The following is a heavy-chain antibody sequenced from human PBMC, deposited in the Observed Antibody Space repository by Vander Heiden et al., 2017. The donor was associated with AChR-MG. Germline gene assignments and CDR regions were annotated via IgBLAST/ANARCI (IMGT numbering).Heavy chain of an antibody. D-gene: IGHD6-19*01. Sequence: QVHLMESGGGVVRPGRSLRLSCAASGFSFSSHGMNWVRQAPGKGLEWVAFVSDDGSKKSYADSVKGRFFISRDNSKNSLYLLVNSLRSEDTAVYYCAKILTDTRGWENVDFWGQGTLVTVSS. CDR1: GFSFSSHG. CDR2: VSDDGSKK. V-gene: IGHV3-30*18. CDR3: AKILTDTRGWENVDF. J-gene: IGHJ4*02.